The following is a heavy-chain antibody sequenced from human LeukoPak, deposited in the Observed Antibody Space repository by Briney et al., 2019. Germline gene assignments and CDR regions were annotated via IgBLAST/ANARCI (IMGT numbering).Heavy chain of an antibody. CDR1: GGSISGWY. CDR2: IYGSGYT. V-gene: IGHV4-59*08. J-gene: IGHJ4*02. Sequence: SEALSLTCTVSGGSISGWYWSWIRQPPGKGLEWIGYIYGSGYTNYNPSLKSRVTMSIDTSKNHFSLKLSSVTAADTAVYYCARQRDILTGYSGYWGQGTLVTVSS. D-gene: IGHD3-9*01. CDR3: ARQRDILTGYSGY.